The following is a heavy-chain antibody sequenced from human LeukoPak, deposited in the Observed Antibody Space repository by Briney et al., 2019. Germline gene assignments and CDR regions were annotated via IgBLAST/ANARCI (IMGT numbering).Heavy chain of an antibody. V-gene: IGHV1-18*01. CDR2: ISAYNGNT. Sequence: GASVKVSCKASGYTFTNYGVTWVRQAPGQGLEWMGWISAYNGNTNYAQKFQGRVTMTTDTSTTTAYMELRSLRSDDTAMYYCARDGNIVVPGTENWFDPWGQGTLVTVSS. CDR1: GYTFTNYG. D-gene: IGHD6-19*01. CDR3: ARDGNIVVPGTENWFDP. J-gene: IGHJ5*02.